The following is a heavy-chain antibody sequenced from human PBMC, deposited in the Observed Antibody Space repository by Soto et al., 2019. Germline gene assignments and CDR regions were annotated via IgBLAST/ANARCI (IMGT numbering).Heavy chain of an antibody. V-gene: IGHV3-21*01. D-gene: IGHD3-3*01. CDR1: GFTFSSYS. CDR2: ISSSSSYI. CDR3: ARVVTIFGVATVGSFDI. J-gene: IGHJ3*02. Sequence: GGSLRLSCAASGFTFSSYSMNWVRQAPGKGLEWVSSISSSSSYIYYADSVKGRFTISRDNAKNSLYLQMNSLRAEDTAVYYCARVVTIFGVATVGSFDIWGQGTMVTVSS.